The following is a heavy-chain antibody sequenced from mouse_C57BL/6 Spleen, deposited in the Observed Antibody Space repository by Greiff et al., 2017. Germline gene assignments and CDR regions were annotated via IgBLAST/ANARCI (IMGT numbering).Heavy chain of an antibody. CDR1: GYAFSSSW. V-gene: IGHV1-82*01. D-gene: IGHD1-3*01. CDR2: IYPGDGDT. J-gene: IGHJ4*01. Sequence: QVQLQQSGPELVKPGASVKISCKASGYAFSSSWMNWVKQRPGKGLEWIGRIYPGDGDTNYNGKFKGKATLTADKSSSTAYMQHSSLTSEDSAVYFCARTGGKEGFYYAMDYWGQGTSVTVSS. CDR3: ARTGGKEGFYYAMDY.